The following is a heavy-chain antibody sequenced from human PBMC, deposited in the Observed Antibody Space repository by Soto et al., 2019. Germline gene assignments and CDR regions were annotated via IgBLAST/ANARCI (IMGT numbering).Heavy chain of an antibody. V-gene: IGHV4-34*01. CDR1: GGSFGGYY. J-gene: IGHJ4*02. CDR2: INHSGST. Sequence: SSETLSLTCAVYGGSFGGYYWSWIRQPPGKGLEWIGEINHSGSTNYNPSLKSRVTISVDTSKNQFSLKLSSVTAADTAVYYCARESRLCGSSGCSGYFDYWGQGTLVTVSS. D-gene: IGHD6-19*01. CDR3: ARESRLCGSSGCSGYFDY.